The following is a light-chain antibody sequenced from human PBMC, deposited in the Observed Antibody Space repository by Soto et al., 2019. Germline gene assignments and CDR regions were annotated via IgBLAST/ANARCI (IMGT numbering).Light chain of an antibody. Sequence: EIVLTQSPGTLSLSPGERATLSCRASQSVSVNSLAWYQQKGGQAPRLLIYAASTRATGVPDRFSGTGSGTDFTLTISGVEPEDFAVYYCQQYGSSPPYTFGLGTKLEIK. CDR3: QQYGSSPPYT. J-gene: IGKJ2*01. CDR1: QSVSVNS. CDR2: AAS. V-gene: IGKV3-20*01.